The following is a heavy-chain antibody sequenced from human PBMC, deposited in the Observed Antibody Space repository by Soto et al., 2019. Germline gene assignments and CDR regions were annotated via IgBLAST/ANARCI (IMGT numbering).Heavy chain of an antibody. CDR3: ARLSYYDSSGYSDFDY. V-gene: IGHV4-31*03. J-gene: IGHJ4*02. D-gene: IGHD3-22*01. CDR1: GVSISSGGYY. CDR2: IYYSGST. Sequence: SETRSLTCTVSGVSISSGGYYWSWIRQHPGKGLEWIGYIYYSGSTYYNPSLKSRVTISVDTSKNQFSLKLSSVTAADTAVYYCARLSYYDSSGYSDFDYWGQGTLVTVSS.